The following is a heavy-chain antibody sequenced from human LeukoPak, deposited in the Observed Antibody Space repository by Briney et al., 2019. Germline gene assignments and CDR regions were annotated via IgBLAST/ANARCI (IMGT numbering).Heavy chain of an antibody. Sequence: SQTLSLTCTVSGGSISSGGYYWSWIRQPPGKGLEWIGYIYHSGSTYYNPSLKSRVTISVDRSKNQFSLKLSSVTAADTAVYYCVSAYCGGDCYHSLLANWGQGILVTVSS. D-gene: IGHD2-21*02. CDR1: GGSISSGGYY. V-gene: IGHV4-30-2*01. CDR2: IYHSGST. J-gene: IGHJ4*02. CDR3: VSAYCGGDCYHSLLAN.